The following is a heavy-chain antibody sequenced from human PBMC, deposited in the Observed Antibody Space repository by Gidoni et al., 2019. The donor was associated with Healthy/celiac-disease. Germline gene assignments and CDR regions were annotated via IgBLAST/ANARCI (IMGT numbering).Heavy chain of an antibody. CDR2: ISGSGGST. CDR3: AKVGVRRQLVGEAGQGFDY. CDR1: GFTFSSYA. V-gene: IGHV3-23*04. J-gene: IGHJ4*02. Sequence: EVQLVESGGGLVQPGGSLRLSCAASGFTFSSYAMSWVRQAPGKGLEWVSAISGSGGSTYYADSVKGRFTISRDNSKNTLYLQMNSLRAEDTAVYYCAKVGVRRQLVGEAGQGFDYWGQGTLVTVSS. D-gene: IGHD6-13*01.